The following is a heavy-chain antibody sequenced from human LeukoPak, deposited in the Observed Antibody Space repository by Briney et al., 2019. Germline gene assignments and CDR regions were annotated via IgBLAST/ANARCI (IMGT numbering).Heavy chain of an antibody. CDR2: ISSSSSYI. CDR1: GFTFSSYS. Sequence: GGSLRPSCAASGFTFSSYSMNWVRQAPGKGLEWVSSISSSSSYIYYADSVKGRFTISRDNAKNSLYLQMNSLRAEDTAVYYCAVEDVDTAMAYDYWGQGTLVTVSS. D-gene: IGHD5-18*01. CDR3: AVEDVDTAMAYDY. V-gene: IGHV3-21*01. J-gene: IGHJ4*02.